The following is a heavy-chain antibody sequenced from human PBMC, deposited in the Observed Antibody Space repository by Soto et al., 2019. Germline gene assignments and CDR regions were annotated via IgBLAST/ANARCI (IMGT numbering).Heavy chain of an antibody. CDR3: ARGEEYSGYDPYYYYYYMDV. V-gene: IGHV1-69*02. CDR2: IIPILGIA. Sequence: SVKVSCKASGGTFSSYTISWVRQAPGQGLEWMGRIIPILGIANYAQKFQGRVTITADKSTSTAYTELSSLRSEDTAVYYCARGEEYSGYDPYYYYYYMDVWGKGTTVTVSS. CDR1: GGTFSSYT. J-gene: IGHJ6*03. D-gene: IGHD5-12*01.